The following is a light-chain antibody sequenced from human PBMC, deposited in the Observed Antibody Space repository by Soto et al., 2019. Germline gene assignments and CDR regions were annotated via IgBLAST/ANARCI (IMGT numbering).Light chain of an antibody. V-gene: IGLV2-14*03. CDR2: DVG. J-gene: IGLJ1*01. Sequence: QSVLTQPASVSGSPGQSITISCTGTSSDVGNYNYVSWYQHHPGRAPKLMIYDVGNRPSGVSDRFSGSKSDNTASLTISGLQAEDEADYYCSSYRSTSIPYVFGTGTKLTVL. CDR1: SSDVGNYNY. CDR3: SSYRSTSIPYV.